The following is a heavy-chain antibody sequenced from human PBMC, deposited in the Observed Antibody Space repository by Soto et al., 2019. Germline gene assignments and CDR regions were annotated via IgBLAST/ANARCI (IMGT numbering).Heavy chain of an antibody. CDR1: GFTFSSYS. V-gene: IGHV3-21*01. CDR2: ISSSSYI. Sequence: GSLRLSCAASGFTFSSYSMNWVRQAPGKGLEWVSSISSSSYIYYADSVKGRFTISRDNAKNSLYLQMNSLRAEDTAVYYCARVSYGSGTPWYWGQGTLVTVSS. J-gene: IGHJ4*02. CDR3: ARVSYGSGTPWY. D-gene: IGHD3-10*01.